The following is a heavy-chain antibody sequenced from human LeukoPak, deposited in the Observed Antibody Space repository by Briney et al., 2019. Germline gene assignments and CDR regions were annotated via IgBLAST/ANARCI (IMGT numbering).Heavy chain of an antibody. CDR2: FDPEDGET. Sequence: ASVKVSCKVSGYTLTELSMHWVRQAPGKGLEWMGGFDPEDGETIYAQKFQGRVTMTEDTSTDTAYMKLSSLRSEDTAVYYCATPNSRWELLYFQHWGQGTLVTVSS. CDR1: GYTLTELS. J-gene: IGHJ1*01. D-gene: IGHD1-26*01. CDR3: ATPNSRWELLYFQH. V-gene: IGHV1-24*01.